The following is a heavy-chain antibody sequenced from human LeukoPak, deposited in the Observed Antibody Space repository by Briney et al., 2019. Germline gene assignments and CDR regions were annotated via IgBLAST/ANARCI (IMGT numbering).Heavy chain of an antibody. CDR1: GGSISSSSYY. D-gene: IGHD3-22*01. V-gene: IGHV4-39*01. CDR2: IYYSGST. CDR3: ARRGFYEGTGFFDY. J-gene: IGHJ4*02. Sequence: PSETLSLTCTVSGGSISSSSYYWGWIRQPPGKGLEWIGSIYYSGSTYYNPSLKSRVTISVDTSKNQFSLRLSSVTAADTAVYYCARRGFYEGTGFFDYWGQGTLVTVSS.